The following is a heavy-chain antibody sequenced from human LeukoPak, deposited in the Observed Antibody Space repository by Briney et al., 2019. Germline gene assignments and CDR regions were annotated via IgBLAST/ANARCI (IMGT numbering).Heavy chain of an antibody. Sequence: GGSLRLSCAASGFTFTSYSMNWVRQAPGKGLEWVSSISSSSNYIYYADSVKGRFTISRDNAKNSLYLQMNSLRAEDTAVYYCARHGSGFNYWGQGTLVTVSS. J-gene: IGHJ4*02. V-gene: IGHV3-21*01. CDR2: ISSSSNYI. D-gene: IGHD3-10*01. CDR3: ARHGSGFNY. CDR1: GFTFTSYS.